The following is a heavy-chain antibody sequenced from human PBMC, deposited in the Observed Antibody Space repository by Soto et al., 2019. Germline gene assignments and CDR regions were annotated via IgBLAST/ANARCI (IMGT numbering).Heavy chain of an antibody. Sequence: SETLSLTCTVSGGSISSYYWSWIRQPPGKGLEWIGYIYYSGSTNYNPSLKSRVTISVDTSKNQFSLKLSSVTAADTAVYYCARASVGAIPFDYWGQGTLVTVSS. D-gene: IGHD1-26*01. J-gene: IGHJ4*02. CDR3: ARASVGAIPFDY. CDR2: IYYSGST. CDR1: GGSISSYY. V-gene: IGHV4-59*01.